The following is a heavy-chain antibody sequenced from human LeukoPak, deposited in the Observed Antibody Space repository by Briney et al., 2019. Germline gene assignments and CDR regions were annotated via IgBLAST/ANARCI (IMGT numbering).Heavy chain of an antibody. CDR1: GGSVNSGGYY. J-gene: IGHJ4*02. CDR3: ARSSDYGDYD. Sequence: SETLSHTCTVSGGSVNSGGYYWTWIRQHPGKGLEWLGYIYYSGRTYYNPSFKSRITISLDTSKNQFSLNLTSVSAADTAFYFCARSSDYGDYDWGQGTLITVSS. V-gene: IGHV4-31*03. D-gene: IGHD4-17*01. CDR2: IYYSGRT.